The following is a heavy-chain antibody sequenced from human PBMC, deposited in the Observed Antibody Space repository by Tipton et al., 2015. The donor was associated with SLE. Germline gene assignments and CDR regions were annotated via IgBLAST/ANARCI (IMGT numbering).Heavy chain of an antibody. J-gene: IGHJ3*02. CDR3: ARDPGGVATAFDI. CDR2: INPSGGST. D-gene: IGHD5-12*01. V-gene: IGHV1-46*01. Sequence: QSGPEVKKPGASVKVSCKASGYTFTSYYMHWVRQAPGQGLEWMGIINPSGGSTSYARKFQGRVTMTRDTSTSTVYMELSSLRSEDTAVYYCARDPGGVATAFDIWGQGTMVTVSS. CDR1: GYTFTSYY.